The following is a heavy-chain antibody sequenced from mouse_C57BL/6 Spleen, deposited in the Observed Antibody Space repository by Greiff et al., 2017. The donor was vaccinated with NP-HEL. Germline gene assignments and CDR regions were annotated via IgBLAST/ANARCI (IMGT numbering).Heavy chain of an antibody. CDR2: IDPSDSYT. J-gene: IGHJ4*01. D-gene: IGHD1-1*01. CDR3: ATGYYGSSYGAMDY. CDR1: GYTFTSYW. V-gene: IGHV1-69*01. Sequence: QVQLQQSGAELVMPGASVKLSCKASGYTFTSYWMHWVKQRPGQGLEWIGEIDPSDSYTNYNQKFKGKSTLTVDKSSSTAYMQLSSLPSEDSAVYYCATGYYGSSYGAMDYWGQGTSVTVSS.